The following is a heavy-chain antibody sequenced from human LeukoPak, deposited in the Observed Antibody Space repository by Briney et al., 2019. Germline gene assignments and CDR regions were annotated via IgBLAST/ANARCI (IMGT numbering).Heavy chain of an antibody. Sequence: SETLSLTCVVSGEAISSGVYSWAWLRQPPGQGLEWIGYISHSGSTYHNPSLESRVVISVDRSKNQISLNLTSVTAADTAVYFCARDRGRNLGFDSWGQGILVTVSS. CDR1: GEAISSGVYS. D-gene: IGHD3-10*01. J-gene: IGHJ5*01. CDR2: ISHSGST. CDR3: ARDRGRNLGFDS. V-gene: IGHV4-30-2*01.